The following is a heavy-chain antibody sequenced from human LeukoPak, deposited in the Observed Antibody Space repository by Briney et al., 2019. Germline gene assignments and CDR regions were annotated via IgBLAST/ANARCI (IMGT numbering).Heavy chain of an antibody. J-gene: IGHJ3*02. CDR2: IYSGGST. Sequence: GGSLRLSCAASGFTVSNNYMRWVRQAPGKGLEWVSLIYSGGSTYYADSVKGRFIISRDNSKNTLYLQMNSLRAEDTAVYYCSRGGYRYGPGAFDIWGQGTMVTVSS. D-gene: IGHD5-18*01. V-gene: IGHV3-66*01. CDR1: GFTVSNNY. CDR3: SRGGYRYGPGAFDI.